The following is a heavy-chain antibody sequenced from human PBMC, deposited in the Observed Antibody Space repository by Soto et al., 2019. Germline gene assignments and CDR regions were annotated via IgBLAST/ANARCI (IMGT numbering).Heavy chain of an antibody. CDR3: AREPPLSMLVAVVVDDS. D-gene: IGHD3-22*01. J-gene: IGHJ5*01. CDR2: ISGFGTYK. V-gene: IGHV3-21*06. CDR1: GFSFSDDH. Sequence: EVQLVESGGGLVKPGGSLRLSCAASGFSFSDDHMNWVRQAPGKGLEWVSSISGFGTYKNYADSVKGRFTTSRDNDKNSVNLQMSSQRAEDTAVYYCAREPPLSMLVAVVVDDSWGQVTLVTVSS.